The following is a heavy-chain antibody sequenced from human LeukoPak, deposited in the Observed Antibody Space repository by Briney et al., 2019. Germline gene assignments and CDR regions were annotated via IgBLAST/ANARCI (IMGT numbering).Heavy chain of an antibody. D-gene: IGHD6-13*01. Sequence: PGGSLRLSCAASGFTFGTYDLSWVRQAPGKGLECVSAIDRGVGRTYYADSVKGRFTISRDNSKNTLYLQMNSLRAEDTAVYYCAKDFSSWRLMGDYWGQGTLVTVSS. V-gene: IGHV3-23*01. CDR3: AKDFSSWRLMGDY. CDR2: IDRGVGRT. CDR1: GFTFGTYD. J-gene: IGHJ4*02.